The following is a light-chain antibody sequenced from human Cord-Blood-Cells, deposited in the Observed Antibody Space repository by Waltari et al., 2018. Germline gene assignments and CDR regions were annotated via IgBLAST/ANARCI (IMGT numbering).Light chain of an antibody. J-gene: IGLJ2*01. CDR2: EVS. Sequence: QSALTQPPSASGSPGQSVTISCTGTSSDVGGYTYVPCYQQHPGKAPKHLIYEVSKRPSGVPYRFSGSKSGNTASLTVSGLQAEDEADDYCSSYAGSNNPVVFGGGTKLTVL. CDR1: SSDVGGYTY. CDR3: SSYAGSNNPVV. V-gene: IGLV2-8*01.